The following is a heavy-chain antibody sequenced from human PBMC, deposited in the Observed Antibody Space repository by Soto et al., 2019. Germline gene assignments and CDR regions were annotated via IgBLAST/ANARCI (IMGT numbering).Heavy chain of an antibody. Sequence: QDQLVQSGAEVKKPGASVKVSCKASVFTSSGISWVRQAPGQRLEWMGWISTHNGNTIYAQKFQGRVIMTMDTSTTTVYMELRSLRPDDAAVYLCAREGILGLFDAYDLWGQGTMVTVSS. J-gene: IGHJ3*01. CDR3: AREGILGLFDAYDL. CDR2: ISTHNGNT. CDR1: VFTSSG. D-gene: IGHD3-3*01. V-gene: IGHV1-18*04.